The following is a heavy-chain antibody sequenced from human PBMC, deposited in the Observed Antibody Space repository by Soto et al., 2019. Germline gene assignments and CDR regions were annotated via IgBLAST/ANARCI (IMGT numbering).Heavy chain of an antibody. CDR3: AKDLNTVTTSGRRGAIDS. CDR1: GFTFSTYA. J-gene: IGHJ4*02. D-gene: IGHD4-17*01. V-gene: IGHV3-23*01. CDR2: IIGSGDST. Sequence: EVQLLESGGGLVQPGGSLRLSCAASGFTFSTYAMSWVRQAPWKGLEWVSAIIGSGDSTYYADSVKGRFTISRDNPKNTLYLQMNSLRAEDTAVYYCAKDLNTVTTSGRRGAIDSWGQGTLVTVSS.